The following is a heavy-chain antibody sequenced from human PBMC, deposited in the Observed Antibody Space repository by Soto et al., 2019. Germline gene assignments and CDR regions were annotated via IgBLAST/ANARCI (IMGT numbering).Heavy chain of an antibody. V-gene: IGHV3-30*18. CDR1: GFTFSSYG. CDR3: AKEGPYGSGSHYYYYYGMDV. J-gene: IGHJ6*02. D-gene: IGHD3-10*01. Sequence: HPWGSLRLSCAASGFTFSSYGMHWVRQAPGKGLERVAVISYDGSNKYYADSVKGRFTISRDNSKNTLYLQMNSLRAEDTAVYYCAKEGPYGSGSHYYYYYGMDVWGQGTTVTVSS. CDR2: ISYDGSNK.